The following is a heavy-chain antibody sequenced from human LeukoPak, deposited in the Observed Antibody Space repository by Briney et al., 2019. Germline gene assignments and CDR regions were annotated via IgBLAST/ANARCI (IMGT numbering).Heavy chain of an antibody. V-gene: IGHV4-39*07. CDR3: AREGGYSGYDCAFDI. Sequence: SETLSLTCTVSGGSISTTNYYWGWIRQSPGKGLEWFGCVYYSGSTNYNPSLKSRVTISVDTSKNQFSLKLSSVTAADTAVYYCAREGGYSGYDCAFDIWGQGTMVTVSS. D-gene: IGHD5-12*01. J-gene: IGHJ3*02. CDR2: VYYSGST. CDR1: GGSISTTNYY.